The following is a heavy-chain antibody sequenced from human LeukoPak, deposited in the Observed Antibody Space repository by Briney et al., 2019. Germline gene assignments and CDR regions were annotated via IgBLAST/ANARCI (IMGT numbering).Heavy chain of an antibody. CDR3: ARDRYYYDSSGYQGGYNWFDP. Sequence: WAAVTVSFKASGYTFTIYGISWVRQGPGQGREWLGWISAYNGNTNYAQKLQGRVTMTTDTSTSTAYMELRSLRSDDTAVYYCARDRYYYDSSGYQGGYNWFDPWGQGTLVTVSS. CDR2: ISAYNGNT. CDR1: GYTFTIYG. V-gene: IGHV1-18*01. D-gene: IGHD3-22*01. J-gene: IGHJ5*02.